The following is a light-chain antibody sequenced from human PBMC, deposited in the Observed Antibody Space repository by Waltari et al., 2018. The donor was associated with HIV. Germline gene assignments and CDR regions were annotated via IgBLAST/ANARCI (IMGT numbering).Light chain of an antibody. Sequence: EILVTQSPATLSVSPGEGATLSCRASQTLTSNVAWYQQNPGQAPRLLIYGASTRGTGVPARFSGSGSGTYFTLTITNLQSEDFAVYYCQHYNNWPPSWTFGQGTKVEI. CDR3: QHYNNWPPSWT. CDR1: QTLTSN. V-gene: IGKV3-15*01. CDR2: GAS. J-gene: IGKJ1*01.